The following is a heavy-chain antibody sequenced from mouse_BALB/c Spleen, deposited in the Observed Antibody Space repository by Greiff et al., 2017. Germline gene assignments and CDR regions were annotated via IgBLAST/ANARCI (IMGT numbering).Heavy chain of an antibody. CDR2: ISSGGSYT. V-gene: IGHV5-6*02. CDR3: ASLFAY. J-gene: IGHJ3*01. Sequence: EVKLVESGGDLVKPGGSLKLSCAASGFTFSSYGMSWVRQTPDKRLEWVATISSGGSYTYYPDTVTGRFTISRDNAKNTLYLEMSSLRSEDTAMYYCASLFAYWGQGTLVTVSA. CDR1: GFTFSSYG.